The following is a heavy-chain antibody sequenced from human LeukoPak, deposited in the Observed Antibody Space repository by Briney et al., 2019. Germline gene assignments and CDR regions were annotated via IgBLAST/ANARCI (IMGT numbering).Heavy chain of an antibody. CDR1: GYTFTGYY. Sequence: ASVKVSCKTSGYTFTGYYIHWVRQAPGLGLEWMGWIDPNSGGTNYAQKFQGRVTMTRDTSISTAYMELSRLTSADTAVYRCATPSSSSWYGFDPWGQGTLVTVSS. D-gene: IGHD6-13*01. CDR3: ATPSSSSWYGFDP. CDR2: IDPNSGGT. V-gene: IGHV1-2*02. J-gene: IGHJ5*02.